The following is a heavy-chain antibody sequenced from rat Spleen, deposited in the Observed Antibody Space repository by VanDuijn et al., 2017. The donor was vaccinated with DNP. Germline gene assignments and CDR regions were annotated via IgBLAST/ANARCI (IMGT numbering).Heavy chain of an antibody. CDR1: GFTFSDYY. V-gene: IGHV5-22*01. CDR3: ARLDY. J-gene: IGHJ2*01. Sequence: EVQLVESDGGLVQPGRSLKLSCAVSGFTFSDYYMAWVRQAPAKGLEWVAAITNTGGSIYYPDSVKGRFTISRDNAKSSLYLQMNSLRSEDTATYYCARLDYWGQGVMVTVSS. CDR2: ITNTGGSI.